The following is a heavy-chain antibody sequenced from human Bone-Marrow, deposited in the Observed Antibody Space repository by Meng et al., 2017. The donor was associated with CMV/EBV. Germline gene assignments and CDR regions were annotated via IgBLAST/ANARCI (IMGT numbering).Heavy chain of an antibody. CDR2: INHSGST. V-gene: IGHV4-34*01. Sequence: SLPCAVYGGSFSGYYWGWIRQPPGKGLEWIGEINHSGSTNYNPSLKSRVTISVDTSKNQFSLKLSSVTAADTAVYYCARGRGYSYGSWGQGTLVTVSS. CDR3: ARGRGYSYGS. J-gene: IGHJ5*02. CDR1: GGSFSGYY. D-gene: IGHD5-18*01.